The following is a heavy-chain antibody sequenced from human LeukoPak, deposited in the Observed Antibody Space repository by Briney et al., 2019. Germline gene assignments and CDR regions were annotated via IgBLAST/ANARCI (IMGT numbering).Heavy chain of an antibody. Sequence: SETLSLTCTVSGYSISSGYYWGWIRQPPGKGLEWIGSIYHSGSTYYNPSLKSRVTISVDTSKNQFSLKLSSVTAADTAVYYCARTNVFGSGSYYIYWGQGTLVTVSS. CDR2: IYHSGST. CDR3: ARTNVFGSGSYYIY. D-gene: IGHD3-10*01. CDR1: GYSISSGYY. V-gene: IGHV4-38-2*02. J-gene: IGHJ4*02.